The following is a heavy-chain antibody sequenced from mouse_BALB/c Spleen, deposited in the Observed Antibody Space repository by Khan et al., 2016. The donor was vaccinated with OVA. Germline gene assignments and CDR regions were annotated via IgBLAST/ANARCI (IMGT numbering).Heavy chain of an antibody. CDR1: GYTFTDHY. CDR3: ARMDTTSLDY. Sequence: QVRLQQSGAELVRPGASVKLSCKASGYTFTDHYITWVKQRTGQGLEWIGEIYPGSGNTYYNENFKGKATLTADKSSSTAYMHLSSLTSEDSAVYFCARMDTTSLDYWGQGTTLTVSS. D-gene: IGHD2-3*01. J-gene: IGHJ2*01. CDR2: IYPGSGNT. V-gene: IGHV1-77*01.